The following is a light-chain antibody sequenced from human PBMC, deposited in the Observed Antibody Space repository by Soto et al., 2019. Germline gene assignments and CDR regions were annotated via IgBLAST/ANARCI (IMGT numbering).Light chain of an antibody. Sequence: DIQMAQSPSTLSASVGDRVTIACRASQSISEWLAWYQQKPGKAPKLLIYKASSLGSGVPSRFSGTGSGTEFTLTISSLQPDDFATYYCQQYNSFPWTFGQGTKVDIK. J-gene: IGKJ1*01. CDR3: QQYNSFPWT. V-gene: IGKV1-5*03. CDR1: QSISEW. CDR2: KAS.